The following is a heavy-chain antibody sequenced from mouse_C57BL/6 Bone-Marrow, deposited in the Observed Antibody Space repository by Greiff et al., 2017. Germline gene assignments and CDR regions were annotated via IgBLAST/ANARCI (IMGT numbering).Heavy chain of an antibody. CDR3: TRIAY. CDR1: GFNIKDDY. CDR2: IDPENGDT. J-gene: IGHJ3*01. V-gene: IGHV14-4*01. Sequence: VQLQQSGAELVRPGASVKLSCTASGFNIKDDYMHWVKQRPEQGLEWIGWIDPENGDTASASKFQGKATITVDTSSNTAYLQLSSLTSDDTAVYYCTRIAYWGQGTLVTVSA.